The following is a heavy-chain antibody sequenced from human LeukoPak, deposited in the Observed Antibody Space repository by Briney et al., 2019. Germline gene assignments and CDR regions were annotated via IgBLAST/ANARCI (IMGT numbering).Heavy chain of an antibody. CDR1: GFTFSSYG. Sequence: LRLSCAASGFTFSSYGMHWVRQAPDKGLEWVAVISYDGSNKYYADSVKGRFAISRDNSKNTLYLQLNSLRAEDTAVYYCARDSTYYYDSGSSGPHYFDNWGQGTLVTVSS. CDR2: ISYDGSNK. D-gene: IGHD3-10*01. CDR3: ARDSTYYYDSGSSGPHYFDN. V-gene: IGHV3-30*03. J-gene: IGHJ4*02.